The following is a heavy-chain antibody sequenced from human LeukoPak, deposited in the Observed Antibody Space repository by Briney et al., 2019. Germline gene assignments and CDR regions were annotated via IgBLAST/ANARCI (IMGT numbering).Heavy chain of an antibody. CDR2: INHSGST. CDR3: ARHIPKQWLVPPEVDY. Sequence: SETLSLTCAVYGGSFSGYYWSWIRQPPGKGLEWIGEINHSGSTNYNPSLKSRVTISVDTSKNQFSLKLSSVTAADTAVYYCARHIPKQWLVPPEVDYWGQGTLVTVSS. CDR1: GGSFSGYY. J-gene: IGHJ4*02. D-gene: IGHD6-19*01. V-gene: IGHV4-34*01.